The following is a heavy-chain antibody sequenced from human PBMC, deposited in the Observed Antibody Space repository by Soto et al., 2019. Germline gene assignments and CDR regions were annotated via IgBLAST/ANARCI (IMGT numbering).Heavy chain of an antibody. CDR3: PRRHYYVSD. D-gene: IGHD3-10*01. V-gene: IGHV3-66*04. J-gene: IGHJ4*02. CDR1: GFSVSSNY. Sequence: EVQLVESGGGLVQPGGSVRLSCAASGFSVSSNYMYWVRQAPGKGLACVSLIYSGGSTDHADSVKDRFTISRDNSKNTLYLQMNSLRAEDTAVYYCPRRHYYVSDWGQGTLVTVSS. CDR2: IYSGGST.